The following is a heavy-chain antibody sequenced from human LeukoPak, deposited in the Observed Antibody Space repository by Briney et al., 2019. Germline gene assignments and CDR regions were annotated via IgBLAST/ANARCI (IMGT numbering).Heavy chain of an antibody. CDR3: ASRTPSGIAVAGSIDY. J-gene: IGHJ4*02. D-gene: IGHD6-19*01. CDR2: ISAYNGNT. V-gene: IGHV1-18*01. CDR1: GYTFTSYG. Sequence: GASVKVSCKASGYTFTSYGISWVRPAPGQALEWMGWISAYNGNTNYAQKLQGRVTMTTDTSTSTAYMELRSLRSDDTAVYYCASRTPSGIAVAGSIDYWGQGTLVTVSS.